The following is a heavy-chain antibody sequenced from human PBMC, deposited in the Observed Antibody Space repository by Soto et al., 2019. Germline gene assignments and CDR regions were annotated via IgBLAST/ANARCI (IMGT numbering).Heavy chain of an antibody. CDR3: ARTLGYCGGDCYGRHNDAFDI. CDR1: GYTFTSYD. V-gene: IGHV1-8*01. Sequence: QVQLVQSGAEVKKPGASVKVSCKASGYTFTSYDVNWVRQATGQGLEWMGWMNPNSGNTGYAQKFQGRGTRTRNTSIRTAYMELSGLRSEDTAVYYCARTLGYCGGDCYGRHNDAFDIWGQGTMVTVSS. CDR2: MNPNSGNT. J-gene: IGHJ3*02. D-gene: IGHD2-21*02.